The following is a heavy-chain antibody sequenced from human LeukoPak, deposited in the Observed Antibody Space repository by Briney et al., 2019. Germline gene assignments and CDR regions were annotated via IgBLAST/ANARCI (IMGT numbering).Heavy chain of an antibody. CDR2: IFHTGCT. CDR3: ARRRDGYNFGSFYFDY. V-gene: IGHV4-59*08. CDR1: GGSISSYY. D-gene: IGHD5-24*01. Sequence: PSETLSLTCTVSGGSISSYYWSWIRQPPGKGLEWIGSIFHTGCTYDNPSLKSRVTTSVDTSKNQFSLSLNSVTAADTAVYYCARRRDGYNFGSFYFDYWGQGILVTVSS. J-gene: IGHJ4*02.